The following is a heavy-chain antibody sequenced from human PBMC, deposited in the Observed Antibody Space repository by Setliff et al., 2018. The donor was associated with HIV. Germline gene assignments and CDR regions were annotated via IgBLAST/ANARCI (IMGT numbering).Heavy chain of an antibody. Sequence: PSETLSLTCTVSGGSITTTNYYWGWVRQSPGKGLEWIGVIYYRGSAYYNLSLQSRVTLSVDTSKNSFSLHLTSVTAADTAVYFCARARGPPLPVLDFWGQGTLVTV. CDR1: GGSITTTNYY. CDR3: ARARGPPLPVLDF. J-gene: IGHJ4*02. D-gene: IGHD3-10*01. CDR2: IYYRGSA. V-gene: IGHV4-39*07.